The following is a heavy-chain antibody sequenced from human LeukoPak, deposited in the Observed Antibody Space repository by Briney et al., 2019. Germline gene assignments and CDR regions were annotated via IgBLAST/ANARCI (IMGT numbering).Heavy chain of an antibody. V-gene: IGHV4-34*01. CDR1: GGSFSGYY. J-gene: IGHJ4*02. CDR2: INHSGST. Sequence: SETLSLTCAVYGGSFSGYYWSWIRQPPGKGLEWIGEINHSGSTNYNPSLKSRVTISVDTSKNQFSLKLSSVTAADTAVYYCARGRYCSSTSCYTAFDYWGQGTLVTVSS. CDR3: ARGRYCSSTSCYTAFDY. D-gene: IGHD2-2*02.